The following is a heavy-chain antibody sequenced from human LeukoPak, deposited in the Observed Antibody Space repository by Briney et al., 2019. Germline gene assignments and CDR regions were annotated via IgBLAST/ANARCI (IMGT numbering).Heavy chain of an antibody. D-gene: IGHD3-3*01. V-gene: IGHV1-69*13. CDR2: IIPIFGTA. CDR3: ARDPSSPYHDFWSGPNWFDP. Sequence: SVKVSCKASGGTFSSYAISWVRQAPGQGLEWMGGIIPIFGTANYAQKFQGRVTITADESTSTAYMELSSLRSEDTAVYYCARDPSSPYHDFWSGPNWFDPWGQGTLVTVSS. J-gene: IGHJ5*02. CDR1: GGTFSSYA.